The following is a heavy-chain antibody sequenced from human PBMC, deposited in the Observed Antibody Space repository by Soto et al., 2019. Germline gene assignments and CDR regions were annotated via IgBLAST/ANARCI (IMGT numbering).Heavy chain of an antibody. V-gene: IGHV4-61*08. J-gene: IGHJ2*01. CDR3: ARGYYSRWYWFDR. CDR2: IYDSGSR. D-gene: IGHD6-13*01. CDR1: GGSVRTGVHY. Sequence: QGQLQESGPGLVKPSETLSLTCTVSVSGGSVRTGVHYCSWIRQPPGKGLELIGDIYDSGSRNYCPSHTPRATVSVHTSKNQFSLKVTSVTAAATALYYCARGYYSRWYWFDRWGRGTMVTVS.